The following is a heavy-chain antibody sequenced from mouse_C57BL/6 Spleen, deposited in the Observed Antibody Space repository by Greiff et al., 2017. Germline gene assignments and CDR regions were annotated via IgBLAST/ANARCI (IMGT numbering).Heavy chain of an antibody. J-gene: IGHJ2*01. Sequence: EVKLVESGGDLVKPGGSLKLSCAASGFTFSSYGMSWVRQTPDKRLEWVATISSGGSYTSSPASVKGRFTISRDNAKNTLYLQMSSLKSEDTAMYYCARDPPYYGSSYGYFDYWGQGTTLTVSS. CDR2: ISSGGSYT. D-gene: IGHD1-1*01. CDR1: GFTFSSYG. CDR3: ARDPPYYGSSYGYFDY. V-gene: IGHV5-6*01.